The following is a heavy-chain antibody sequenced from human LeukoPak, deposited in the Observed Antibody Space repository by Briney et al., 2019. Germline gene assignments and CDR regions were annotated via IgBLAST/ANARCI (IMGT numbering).Heavy chain of an antibody. CDR1: GFTFTSNA. V-gene: IGHV3-23*01. D-gene: IGHD3-16*01. CDR2: ITGSGVTT. CDR3: AKDLTAQARPPFGP. J-gene: IGHJ5*02. Sequence: PGGSLRLSCAASGFTFTSNAMSWVRQAPGKGLDWVSSITGSGVTTYYADSVRGRFTISRDNSKNTLYLQMNSLRADDTAVYYFAKDLTAQARPPFGPWGQGTLVFVFS.